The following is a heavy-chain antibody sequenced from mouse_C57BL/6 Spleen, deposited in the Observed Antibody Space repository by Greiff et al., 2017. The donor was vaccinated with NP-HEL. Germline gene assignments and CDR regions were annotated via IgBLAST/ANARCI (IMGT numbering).Heavy chain of an antibody. CDR1: GFSLTSYA. CDR3: ARAGNSSAMDY. V-gene: IGHV2-9-1*01. J-gene: IGHJ4*01. Sequence: VKLVESGPGLVAPSQSLSITCTVSGFSLTSYAISWVRQPPGKGLEWLGVIWTGGGTNYNSALKSRLSISKDNSKTQVLLRMNSLQADDTAKYYCARAGNSSAMDYWGQGTSVTVSS. CDR2: IWTGGGT. D-gene: IGHD2-1*01.